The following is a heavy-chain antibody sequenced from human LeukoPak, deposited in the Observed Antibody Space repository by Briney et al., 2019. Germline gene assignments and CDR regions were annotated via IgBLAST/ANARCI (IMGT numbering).Heavy chain of an antibody. D-gene: IGHD1-26*01. CDR2: IKGDESAR. J-gene: IGHJ4*02. Sequence: GGSLRLSCAASGFSFSTYWMAWVRQAPGKGLEWVANIKGDESARHQADSVKGRFTISRDNAQNSVYLQMSRLRGEDTAVYYCARDVGGSLDYWGQGTPVTVSS. V-gene: IGHV3-7*01. CDR3: ARDVGGSLDY. CDR1: GFSFSTYW.